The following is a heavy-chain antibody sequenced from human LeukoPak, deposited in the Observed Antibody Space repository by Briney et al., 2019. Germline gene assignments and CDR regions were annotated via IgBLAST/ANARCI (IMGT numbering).Heavy chain of an antibody. D-gene: IGHD3-3*01. J-gene: IGHJ4*02. CDR1: GFTFSSYW. CDR2: IKQDGSEK. V-gene: IGHV3-7*01. Sequence: GGSLRLSRAASGFTFSSYWMSWVRQAPGKGLEWVANIKQDGSEKYYVDSVKGRFTISRDNAKNSLYLQMNSLRAEDTAVYYCARVPRRRFLEWLYFDYWGQGTLVTVSS. CDR3: ARVPRRRFLEWLYFDY.